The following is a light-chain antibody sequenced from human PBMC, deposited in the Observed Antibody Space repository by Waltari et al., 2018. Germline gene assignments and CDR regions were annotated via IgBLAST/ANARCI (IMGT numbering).Light chain of an antibody. CDR2: EAT. Sequence: DIQRTQTPSPLSASVRDRVTITCRASQSIGSWLAWYQQKPGKAPKLLIYEATSLESGVPSRFSASGSGTEFTLTISGLQPDDFATYYCQRYNSYPITFGPGTKVDI. J-gene: IGKJ3*01. CDR1: QSIGSW. V-gene: IGKV1-5*03. CDR3: QRYNSYPIT.